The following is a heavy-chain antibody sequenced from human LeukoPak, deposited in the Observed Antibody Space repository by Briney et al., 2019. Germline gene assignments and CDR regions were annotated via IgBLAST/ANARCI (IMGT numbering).Heavy chain of an antibody. D-gene: IGHD5-12*01. CDR2: IYYSGST. CDR1: GGSISSSSYY. V-gene: IGHV4-39*07. CDR3: ARVSGYDWESVYDY. Sequence: SETLSLTCTLSGGSISSSSYYWGWIRQPPGKGLEWIGSIYYSGSTNYNPSLKSRVTISVDTSKNQFSLKLSSVTAADTAMYYCARVSGYDWESVYDYGGRESRVTVSS. J-gene: IGHJ4*02.